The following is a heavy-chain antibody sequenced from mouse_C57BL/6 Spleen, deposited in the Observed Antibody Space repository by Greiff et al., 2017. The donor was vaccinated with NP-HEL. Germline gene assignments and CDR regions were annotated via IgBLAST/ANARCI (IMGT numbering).Heavy chain of an antibody. CDR2: ISYDGSN. V-gene: IGHV3-6*01. CDR3: ARGQHFDY. J-gene: IGHJ2*01. CDR1: GYSITSGYY. Sequence: EVKLMESGPGLVKPSQSLSLTCSVTGYSITSGYYWNWIRQFPGNKLEWMGYISYDGSNNYNPSLKNRISITLDTSKNKFFLKLNSVTTEDTATYYCARGQHFDYWGQGTTLTVSS. D-gene: IGHD3-3*01.